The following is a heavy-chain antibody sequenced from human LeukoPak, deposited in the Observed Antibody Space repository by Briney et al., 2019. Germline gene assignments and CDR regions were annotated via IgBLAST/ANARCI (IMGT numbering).Heavy chain of an antibody. CDR1: GFTFGDYA. CDR3: AKDSAFYYIDV. CDR2: ISGNGGNT. D-gene: IGHD3-10*01. Sequence: PGGSLRLSCTASGFTFGDYAMSWFRQAPGKGLEWVSSISGNGGNTYYADSVKGRFTISRDNSKNTLYVQMNSLKGDDTAVYYCAKDSAFYYIDVWGKGTTVIISS. J-gene: IGHJ6*03. V-gene: IGHV3-23*01.